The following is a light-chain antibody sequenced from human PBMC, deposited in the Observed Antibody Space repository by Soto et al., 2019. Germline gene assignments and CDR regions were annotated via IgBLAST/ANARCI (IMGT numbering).Light chain of an antibody. J-gene: IGLJ3*02. CDR2: RDT. Sequence: SSELTQPLSVSVALGQTARITCGGNNIGSKNVHWYQLNPGQAPVLVIYRDTNRPSGIPERFSGSNSGNTATLAISGAQVGDDADYYCQVWDSSTVVFGGGTKLTVL. CDR1: NIGSKN. CDR3: QVWDSSTVV. V-gene: IGLV3-9*01.